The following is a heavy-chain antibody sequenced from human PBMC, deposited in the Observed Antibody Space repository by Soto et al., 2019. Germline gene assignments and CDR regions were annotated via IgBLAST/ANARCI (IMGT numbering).Heavy chain of an antibody. CDR3: AQDGRSGSVTRPDH. V-gene: IGHV3-30*18. Sequence: QAQLVESGGGEVQPGRSLRLSCAASGFTFKSYGMHWVRQAPGKGLEWVAVISYDGSYQYYSDSVKGRFTISRDNSKNTLNLQKNSLRVEDSAMYYCAQDGRSGSVTRPDHWGQGTLVTVST. CDR1: GFTFKSYG. J-gene: IGHJ4*02. CDR2: ISYDGSYQ. D-gene: IGHD1-26*01.